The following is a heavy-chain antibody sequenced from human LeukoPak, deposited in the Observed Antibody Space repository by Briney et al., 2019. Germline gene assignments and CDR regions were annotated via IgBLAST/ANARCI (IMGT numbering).Heavy chain of an antibody. CDR3: TRTFGYYYFYMDV. Sequence: GGSLRLSCAASGFTFGDYAMSWVRQAPGKGLEWVGFIRTEAYDGATDYGASVKGRFTISRDDSRNIAYLQMNSLNTEDTAVYYCTRTFGYYYFYMDVWGKGTTVIVSS. V-gene: IGHV3-49*04. CDR1: GFTFGDYA. CDR2: IRTEAYDGAT. J-gene: IGHJ6*03. D-gene: IGHD3-16*01.